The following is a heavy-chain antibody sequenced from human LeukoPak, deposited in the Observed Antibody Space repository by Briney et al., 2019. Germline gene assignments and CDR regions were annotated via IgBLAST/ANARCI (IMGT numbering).Heavy chain of an antibody. CDR1: AGSISSSSYY. D-gene: IGHD4-11*01. J-gene: IGHJ4*02. V-gene: IGHV4-39*07. Sequence: SETLSLTCTVSAGSISSSSYYWGWIRQPPGKGLEWIGSIYYSGSTYYNPSRKSRVTKSVDTSKNQFSLKLSSVTAADTAVYYCARLASGLGYSNYVWDWGQGTLVTVSS. CDR2: IYYSGST. CDR3: ARLASGLGYSNYVWD.